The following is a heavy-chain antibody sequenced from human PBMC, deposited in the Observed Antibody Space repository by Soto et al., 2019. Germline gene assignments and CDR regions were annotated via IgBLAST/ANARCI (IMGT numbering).Heavy chain of an antibody. CDR2: IYYSGST. D-gene: IGHD3-16*01. Sequence: SETLSLTCTVSGGSISSGGYYWSWIRQHPGKGLEWIGYIYYSGSTYYNPSLKSRVTISVDTSKNQFSLKLSSVTAADTAVYYCARVGIYVYRTLDYWGQGTLVTVSS. V-gene: IGHV4-31*03. CDR3: ARVGIYVYRTLDY. CDR1: GGSISSGGYY. J-gene: IGHJ4*02.